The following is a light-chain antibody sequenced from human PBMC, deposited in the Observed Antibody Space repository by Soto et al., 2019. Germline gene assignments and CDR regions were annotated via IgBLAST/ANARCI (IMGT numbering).Light chain of an antibody. CDR1: QTMIRY. CDR2: AAS. CDR3: QQSYSTLFT. V-gene: IGKV1-39*01. J-gene: IGKJ3*01. Sequence: DIQMTQSPSSLSASVADRVTITCRASQTMIRYLNWYQQKPGRAPNLLIYAASSLQSGDTSRFSGSGSGTEFTLTISRLQPEDFATYNCQQSYSTLFTFGPGTKVEIK.